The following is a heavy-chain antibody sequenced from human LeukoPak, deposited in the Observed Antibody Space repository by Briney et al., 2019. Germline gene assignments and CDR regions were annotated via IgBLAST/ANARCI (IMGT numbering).Heavy chain of an antibody. CDR2: LYSGGNT. CDR1: GFTVSTNY. CDR3: ARDSGTTVGYFDY. J-gene: IGHJ4*02. Sequence: PGVSLRLSCAASGFTVSTNYMSWVRQAPGRGLEWVSVLYSGGNTYYADSVKGRFTISRDNSKNTLYLQMNSLRADDTAVYYCARDSGTTVGYFDYWGQGTLVTVSS. V-gene: IGHV3-66*01. D-gene: IGHD4-23*01.